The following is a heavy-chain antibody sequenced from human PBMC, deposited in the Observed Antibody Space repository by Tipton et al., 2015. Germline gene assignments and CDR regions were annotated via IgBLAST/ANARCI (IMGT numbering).Heavy chain of an antibody. D-gene: IGHD1-14*01. CDR3: AKDSGPNGHFQRYPFPP. J-gene: IGHJ5*02. V-gene: IGHV3-23*01. CDR1: GFTFSSYV. Sequence: SLRLSCAASGFTFSSYVMSWVRQAPGKGLEWVSAISGRGVSTYYADSVKGRFTISRDNSKNALYLQMSSLRAEDTALYYCAKDSGPNGHFQRYPFPPWGQGPLFTAPS. CDR2: ISGRGVST.